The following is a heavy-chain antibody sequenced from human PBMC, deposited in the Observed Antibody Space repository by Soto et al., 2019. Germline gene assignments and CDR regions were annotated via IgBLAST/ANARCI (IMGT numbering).Heavy chain of an antibody. J-gene: IGHJ6*02. Sequence: SGGSLRLSCAASGFTFSSYAMSWVRQAPGKGLEWVSAISGSGGSTYYADSVKGRFTISRDNSKNTLYLQMNSLRAEDTAVYYCAKTKEGEAVAGTPYYYGMDVWGQGTTVTVSS. V-gene: IGHV3-23*01. CDR2: ISGSGGST. D-gene: IGHD6-19*01. CDR3: AKTKEGEAVAGTPYYYGMDV. CDR1: GFTFSSYA.